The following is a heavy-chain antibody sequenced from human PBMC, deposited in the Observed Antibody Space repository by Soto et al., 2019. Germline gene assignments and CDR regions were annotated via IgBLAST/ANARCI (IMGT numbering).Heavy chain of an antibody. CDR3: AKTDSSGWFYPFDY. Sequence: GGSLRLSCAASGFTFSIYAMGWVRQAPGKGLEWVSAIGAGGGGTYYADSVKGRFTISRDNSKNTLYLQMNSLRAEDTAVYYCAKTDSSGWFYPFDYWGQGTLVTVSS. J-gene: IGHJ4*02. CDR2: IGAGGGGT. CDR1: GFTFSIYA. V-gene: IGHV3-23*01. D-gene: IGHD6-19*01.